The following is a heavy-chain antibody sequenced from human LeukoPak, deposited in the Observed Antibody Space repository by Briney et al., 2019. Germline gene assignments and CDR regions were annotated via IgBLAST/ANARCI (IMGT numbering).Heavy chain of an antibody. CDR2: INPNSGGT. J-gene: IGHJ4*02. CDR1: GYTFTGYY. Sequence: ASVKVSCKASGYTFTGYYMHWVRQPPGQGLEWMGWINPNSGGTNYAQKFQGRVTMTRDMSISTAYMELSRLRSDDTAVYYCARDPSNSGYDYLYYFDYWGQGTLVTVSS. V-gene: IGHV1-2*02. CDR3: ARDPSNSGYDYLYYFDY. D-gene: IGHD5-12*01.